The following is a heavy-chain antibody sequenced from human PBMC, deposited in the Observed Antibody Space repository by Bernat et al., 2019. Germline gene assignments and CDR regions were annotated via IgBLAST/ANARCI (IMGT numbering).Heavy chain of an antibody. CDR2: IEPSDSYT. D-gene: IGHD6-19*01. V-gene: IGHV5-10-1*03. CDR1: GYSFTSYW. Sequence: EVQLVQSGAEVKKPGESLRISCKGSGYSFTSYWISWVRQMPGKGLEWMGRIEPSDSYTNYSPSFQGQVTISADKSISTAYLQWSSLKASDTAMYYCARRFPYSSGLDYWGQGTLVTVSS. CDR3: ARRFPYSSGLDY. J-gene: IGHJ4*02.